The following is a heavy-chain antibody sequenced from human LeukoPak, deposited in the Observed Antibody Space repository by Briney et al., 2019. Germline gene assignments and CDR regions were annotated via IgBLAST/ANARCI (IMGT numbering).Heavy chain of an antibody. J-gene: IGHJ4*02. D-gene: IGHD1-26*01. Sequence: GESLKISCKGSGYSFNTYWIGWVRQMPGKGLEWMGIIYPGDSDTKYSPSFQGQVTISADKSISTAYLQWSSLKASDTAMYYCARSAASAPIVGATIYFDYWGQGTLVTVSS. CDR2: IYPGDSDT. CDR3: ARSAASAPIVGATIYFDY. CDR1: GYSFNTYW. V-gene: IGHV5-51*01.